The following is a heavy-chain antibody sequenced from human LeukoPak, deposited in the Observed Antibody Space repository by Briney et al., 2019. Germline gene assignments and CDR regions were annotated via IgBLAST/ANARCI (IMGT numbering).Heavy chain of an antibody. J-gene: IGHJ4*02. CDR1: GYTFTSYA. CDR2: INPNSGGT. D-gene: IGHD3-10*01. V-gene: IGHV1-2*06. CDR3: ARGDTMVRGVIITPYPFDY. Sequence: GASVKVSCKASGYTFTSYAMNWVRQAPGQGLEWMGRINPNSGGTNYAQKFQGRVTMTRDTSISTAYMELSRLRSDDTAVYYCARGDTMVRGVIITPYPFDYWGQGTLVTVSS.